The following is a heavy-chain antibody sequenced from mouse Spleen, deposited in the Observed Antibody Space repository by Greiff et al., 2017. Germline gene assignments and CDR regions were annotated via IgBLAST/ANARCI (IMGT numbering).Heavy chain of an antibody. D-gene: IGHD1-2*01. J-gene: IGHJ1*01. CDR3: ARPLLQHWYFDV. Sequence: VQGVESGAELMKPGASVKISCKATGYTFSSYWIEWVKQRPGHGLEWIGEILPGSGSTNYNEKFKGKATFTADTSSNTAYMQLSSLTSEDSAVYYCARPLLQHWYFDVWGAGTTVTVSS. V-gene: IGHV1-9*01. CDR2: ILPGSGST. CDR1: GYTFSSYW.